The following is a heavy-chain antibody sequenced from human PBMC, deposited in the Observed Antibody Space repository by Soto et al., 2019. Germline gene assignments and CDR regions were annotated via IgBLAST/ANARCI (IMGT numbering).Heavy chain of an antibody. Sequence: SETLSLTCTVSGGSISSGGYYWSWIRQHPGKGLEWIGYIYYSGSTYYNPSLKSRVTISVDTSKNQFSLKLSSVTAADTAVYYCARADRGSGRVDYWGQGTLVTVSS. CDR3: ARADRGSGRVDY. V-gene: IGHV4-31*03. CDR2: IYYSGST. CDR1: GGSISSGGYY. J-gene: IGHJ4*02. D-gene: IGHD2-15*01.